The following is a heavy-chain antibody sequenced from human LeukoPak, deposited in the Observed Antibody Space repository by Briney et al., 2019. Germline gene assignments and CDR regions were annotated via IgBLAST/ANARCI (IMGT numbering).Heavy chain of an antibody. Sequence: GGSPRLSCAASGFTFSSYAMSWVRQAPGKGLEWVSAISGSGGSTYYADSVKGRFTISRDNPKNTLYLQMNSLRAEDTAVYYCAKDLGAAAAPFDYWGQGTLVTVSS. D-gene: IGHD6-13*01. CDR2: ISGSGGST. CDR1: GFTFSSYA. CDR3: AKDLGAAAAPFDY. J-gene: IGHJ4*02. V-gene: IGHV3-23*01.